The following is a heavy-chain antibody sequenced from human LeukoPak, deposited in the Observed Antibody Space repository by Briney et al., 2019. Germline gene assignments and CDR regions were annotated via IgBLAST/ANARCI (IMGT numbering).Heavy chain of an antibody. V-gene: IGHV1-18*01. D-gene: IGHD3-22*01. Sequence: ASVKVSCKASGYTFTSYGISWVRQAPGQGLEWMGWSSAYNGNTNYAQKLQGRVTMTTDTSTSTAYMELRSLRSDDTAVYYCARVRTTMIVEIFDYWGQGTLVTVSS. J-gene: IGHJ4*02. CDR2: SSAYNGNT. CDR1: GYTFTSYG. CDR3: ARVRTTMIVEIFDY.